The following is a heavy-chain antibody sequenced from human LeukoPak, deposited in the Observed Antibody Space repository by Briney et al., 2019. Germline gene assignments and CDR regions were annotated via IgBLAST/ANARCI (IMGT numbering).Heavy chain of an antibody. Sequence: GGSLRLSCSASGFNFTNYVINWARQAPGKGLEWVSAMSGISNTKYYADSVKGRFTISRDNSKNTLYLQMNSLRAEDTAVYYCAKDRSGSYTDYFDYWGQGTLVTVSS. CDR1: GFNFTNYV. V-gene: IGHV3-23*01. D-gene: IGHD1-26*01. CDR2: MSGISNTK. CDR3: AKDRSGSYTDYFDY. J-gene: IGHJ4*02.